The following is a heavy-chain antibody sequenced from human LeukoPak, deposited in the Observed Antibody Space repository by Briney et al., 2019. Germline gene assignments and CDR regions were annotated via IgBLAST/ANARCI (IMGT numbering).Heavy chain of an antibody. D-gene: IGHD3-22*01. V-gene: IGHV1-69*06. CDR3: ARWGGYYDSSGPRVGYYYMDV. Sequence: SVKVSCKASGGTFSSYAISWVRQAPGQGLEWMGGIIPIFGTANYAQKFQGRVTITADKSTSTAYMELSSLRSEDTAVYYCARWGGYYDSSGPRVGYYYMDVWGKGTTVTVSS. J-gene: IGHJ6*03. CDR1: GGTFSSYA. CDR2: IIPIFGTA.